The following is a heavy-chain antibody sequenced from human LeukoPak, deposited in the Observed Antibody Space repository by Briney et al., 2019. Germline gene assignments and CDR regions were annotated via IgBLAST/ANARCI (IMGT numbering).Heavy chain of an antibody. J-gene: IGHJ3*02. CDR2: MKQDGSDK. CDR3: ARACYYDSSGYCHDAFDI. CDR1: GFTFSSYA. Sequence: GGALILSCAASGFTFSSYAMSWVREAPGKGLEWVATMKQDGSDKYYVDSVKGRFTISRDNAKNSLYLQMNSLRAEDTAVYYCARACYYDSSGYCHDAFDIWGQGTMVTVSS. V-gene: IGHV3-7*01. D-gene: IGHD3-22*01.